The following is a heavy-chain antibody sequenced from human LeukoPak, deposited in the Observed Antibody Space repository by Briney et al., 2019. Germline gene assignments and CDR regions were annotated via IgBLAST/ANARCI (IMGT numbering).Heavy chain of an antibody. V-gene: IGHV4-4*07. J-gene: IGHJ4*02. CDR2: IYTSGST. Sequence: SETLSLTCTVSGGSISSYYWSWIRQPAGKGLEWIGRIYTSGSTNYNPSLKSRVTMSVDTSKNQFSLKLNSVTAADTAVYYCAGLYYYGSGSSFDYWGQGTLVNVSS. CDR3: AGLYYYGSGSSFDY. CDR1: GGSISSYY. D-gene: IGHD3-10*01.